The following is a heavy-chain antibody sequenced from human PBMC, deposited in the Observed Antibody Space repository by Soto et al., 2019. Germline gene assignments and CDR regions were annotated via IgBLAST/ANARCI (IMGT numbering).Heavy chain of an antibody. CDR1: GFTFSSSA. J-gene: IGHJ4*02. V-gene: IGHV3-30-3*02. CDR3: AKEFSKYSSSLGY. CDR2: ISYDGSNK. Sequence: QVQLVESGGGVVQPGRSLRLSCAASGFTFSSSAMHWVRQAPGKGLEWVAVISYDGSNKYYAESVKGRFTISRDNSKNTLYLQMNSLRAEDTAVYYCAKEFSKYSSSLGYWGQGTLVTVSS. D-gene: IGHD6-13*01.